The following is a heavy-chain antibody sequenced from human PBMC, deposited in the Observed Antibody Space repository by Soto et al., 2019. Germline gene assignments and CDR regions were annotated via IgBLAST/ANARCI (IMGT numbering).Heavy chain of an antibody. J-gene: IGHJ5*02. CDR2: IYYSGST. V-gene: IGHV4-31*03. Sequence: QVQLQEPGPGLVKPSQTLSLTCTVSGGSISSGDYYWSWIRQHPGKGLEWIGYIYYSGSTYYNPSLKSRVTTSVDTSKHPVPLKLSSVTAADTAVYYCARWWSGSRQGFDPWGQGTLVTVSS. D-gene: IGHD3-3*01. CDR1: GGSISSGDYY. CDR3: ARWWSGSRQGFDP.